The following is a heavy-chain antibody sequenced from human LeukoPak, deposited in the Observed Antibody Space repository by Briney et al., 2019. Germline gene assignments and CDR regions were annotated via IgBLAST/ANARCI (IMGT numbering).Heavy chain of an antibody. D-gene: IGHD6-19*01. V-gene: IGHV3-53*01. Sequence: PGGSLRLSCAVPEFSVSSNYMNWVRQAPGKGLEWVSVIYSGGATYYADSVRGRFTISRDNSKNMVSLQMTSLGAEDTAVYYCARGRFSGPDDYWRQGTLVTVSS. CDR3: ARGRFSGPDDY. CDR2: IYSGGAT. J-gene: IGHJ4*02. CDR1: EFSVSSNY.